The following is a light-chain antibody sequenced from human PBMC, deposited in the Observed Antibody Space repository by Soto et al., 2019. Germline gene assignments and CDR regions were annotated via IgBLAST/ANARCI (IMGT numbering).Light chain of an antibody. V-gene: IGKV3-15*01. CDR1: QSVSSN. J-gene: IGKJ2*01. Sequence: EIVMTQSPATLSVSPGERATLSCRASQSVSSNLAWYQQKPGQAPRLLIYGASTRATGIPARFSGSGSGTEFTLTISSLQSEDVAVYYCQQYNQWPPYTFGQGTKVEIK. CDR2: GAS. CDR3: QQYNQWPPYT.